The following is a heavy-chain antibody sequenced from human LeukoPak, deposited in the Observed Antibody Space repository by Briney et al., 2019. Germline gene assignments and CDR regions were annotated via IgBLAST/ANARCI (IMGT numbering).Heavy chain of an antibody. V-gene: IGHV1-18*01. J-gene: IGHJ4*01. CDR2: INVYSGST. D-gene: IGHD2-2*01. CDR1: GYRFTTYG. CDR3: VFGECSSTSCYPRRDY. Sequence: ASVKVSCKASGYRFTTYGISWVRQSPGQGLEWMAWINVYSGSTEYKADLQGRLTVATETSTTTAYMELRSLRSDDTAVYYCVFGECSSTSCYPRRDYWGHGTLVTVSS.